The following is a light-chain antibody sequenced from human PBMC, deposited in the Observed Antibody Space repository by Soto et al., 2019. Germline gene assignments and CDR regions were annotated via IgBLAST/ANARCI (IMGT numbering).Light chain of an antibody. Sequence: QSALTQPPSVSGAPGQRVTISCTGGSSNIGAGYDVNWYQQFPGTVPRLLIYGSTNRPSGVPDRFSDSKSGTSASLAITGLQAEDEAHYHCQSYDTSLSGARVFGTGTKVTVL. V-gene: IGLV1-40*01. CDR3: QSYDTSLSGARV. J-gene: IGLJ1*01. CDR2: GST. CDR1: SSNIGAGYD.